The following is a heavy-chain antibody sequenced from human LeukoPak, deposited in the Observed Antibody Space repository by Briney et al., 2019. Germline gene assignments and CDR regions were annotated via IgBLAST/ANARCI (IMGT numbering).Heavy chain of an antibody. J-gene: IGHJ4*02. CDR1: GFTFSSYE. Sequence: QPGGSLRLSCAASGFTFSSYEMNWVRQAPGKGLEWVSYISTTGSSIYYADSVKGRFTISRDNVKNLLYLQMNSLRAEDTAVYYCARVQRGIAVAWDYWGQGTLATVSS. CDR3: ARVQRGIAVAWDY. CDR2: ISTTGSSI. D-gene: IGHD6-19*01. V-gene: IGHV3-48*03.